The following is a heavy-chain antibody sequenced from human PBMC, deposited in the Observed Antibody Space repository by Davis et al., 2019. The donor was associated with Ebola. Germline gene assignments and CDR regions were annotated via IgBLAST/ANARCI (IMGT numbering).Heavy chain of an antibody. Sequence: SLKISCAASGFTFDDYAMHWVRQAPGKGLEWVSGISWNSGSIGYADSVKGRFTISRDNSKNTLYLQMNSLRAEDTAVYYCARGPVVYSDYWGQGTLVTVSS. J-gene: IGHJ4*02. CDR3: ARGPVVYSDY. V-gene: IGHV3-9*01. CDR2: ISWNSGSI. D-gene: IGHD2-8*02. CDR1: GFTFDDYA.